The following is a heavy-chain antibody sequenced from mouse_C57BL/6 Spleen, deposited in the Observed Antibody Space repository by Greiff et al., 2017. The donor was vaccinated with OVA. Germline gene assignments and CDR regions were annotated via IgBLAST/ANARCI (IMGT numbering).Heavy chain of an antibody. CDR2: INYDGSST. J-gene: IGHJ4*01. V-gene: IGHV5-16*01. CDR3: ARDFLYAMDY. Sequence: DVHLVESAGGLVQPGSSMKLSCTASGFTFSDYYMAWVRQVPEKGLEWVANINYDGSSTYYLDSLKSRFIISRDNAKNILYLQMSSLKSEDTATYYCARDFLYAMDYWGQGTSVTVSS. CDR1: GFTFSDYY.